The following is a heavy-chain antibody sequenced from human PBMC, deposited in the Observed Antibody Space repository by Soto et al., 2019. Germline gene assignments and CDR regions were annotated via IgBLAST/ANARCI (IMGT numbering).Heavy chain of an antibody. Sequence: SDPLSLTCAVYGGSISGGNFCWSWVRPHAVKGLEWIGHIYNSGNTDYNPSLESRASISLDTSQMHFSLKVTCVTAADTAVYYCAKGGLRFLDCGPLGMDVWGQGTTVTISS. J-gene: IGHJ6*02. CDR3: AKGGLRFLDCGPLGMDV. CDR1: GGSISGGNFC. V-gene: IGHV4-31*11. D-gene: IGHD3-3*01. CDR2: IYNSGNT.